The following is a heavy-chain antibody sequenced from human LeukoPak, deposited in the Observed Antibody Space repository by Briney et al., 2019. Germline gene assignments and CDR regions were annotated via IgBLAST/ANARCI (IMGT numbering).Heavy chain of an antibody. CDR2: ISSSSSYI. D-gene: IGHD2-2*01. V-gene: IGHV3-21*01. CDR1: GFTFSSYS. Sequence: GGSLRLSCAASGFTFSSYSMNWVRQAPGKGLEWVSSISSSSSYIYYADSVKGRFTISRDNAKNSLYLQMNSLRAEDTAVYYCARDGEYCSSTSCRRNWFDPWGQGTLVTVSS. J-gene: IGHJ5*02. CDR3: ARDGEYCSSTSCRRNWFDP.